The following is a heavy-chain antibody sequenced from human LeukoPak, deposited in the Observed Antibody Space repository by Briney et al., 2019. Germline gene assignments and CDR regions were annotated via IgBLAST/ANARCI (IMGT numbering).Heavy chain of an antibody. V-gene: IGHV1-2*02. CDR2: ISPNSGGT. Sequence: ASVKVSCKASGYTFTDYYMHWVRQAPGQGLEWMGWISPNSGGTNYAQKFQGRVTMTRDTSISTAYMELSRLRSDDTAVYYCARDYVGDNWFDPWGQGTLVTVSS. D-gene: IGHD3-16*01. J-gene: IGHJ5*02. CDR1: GYTFTDYY. CDR3: ARDYVGDNWFDP.